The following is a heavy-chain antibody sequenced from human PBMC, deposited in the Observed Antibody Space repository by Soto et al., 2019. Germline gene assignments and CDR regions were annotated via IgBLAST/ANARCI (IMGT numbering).Heavy chain of an antibody. CDR2: IYYSGST. D-gene: IGHD3-10*01. Sequence: QVQLQESGPGLVKPSQTLSLTCTVSGGSISSGGYYWSWIRQHPGKGLEWIGYIYYSGSTYYNPSLNSRVTISVDTSKNQFSLKLSSVTAADTAVYYCARDRPGVSVAFDIWGQGTMVTVSS. V-gene: IGHV4-31*03. CDR3: ARDRPGVSVAFDI. CDR1: GGSISSGGYY. J-gene: IGHJ3*02.